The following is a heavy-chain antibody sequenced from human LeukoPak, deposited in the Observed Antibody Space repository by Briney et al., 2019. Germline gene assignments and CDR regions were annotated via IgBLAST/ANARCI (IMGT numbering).Heavy chain of an antibody. CDR2: IIPIFGTA. CDR3: ARGLHYDSSKGGYYYYYYYMDV. D-gene: IGHD3-22*01. V-gene: IGHV1-69*13. CDR1: GGTFSSYA. Sequence: SVKVSCKASGGTFSSYAISWVRQAPGQGLEWVGGIIPIFGTANYAQKFQGRVTITADESTSTAYMELSSLRSEDTAVYYCARGLHYDSSKGGYYYYYYYMDVWGKGTTVTISS. J-gene: IGHJ6*03.